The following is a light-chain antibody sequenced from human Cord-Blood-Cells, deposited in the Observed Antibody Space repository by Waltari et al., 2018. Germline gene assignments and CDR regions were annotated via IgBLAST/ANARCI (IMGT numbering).Light chain of an antibody. V-gene: IGLV2-23*02. CDR1: SSDDGSYNL. CDR3: CSYAGSRV. Sequence: QSALTQPASVSGSPGQSITISCTGTSSDDGSYNLVSWYQQHPGKAPKLMIYEVSKRPSGVSNRFSGSKSGNTGSLTISGLQAEDEADYYCCSYAGSRVFGGGTKLTVL. J-gene: IGLJ3*02. CDR2: EVS.